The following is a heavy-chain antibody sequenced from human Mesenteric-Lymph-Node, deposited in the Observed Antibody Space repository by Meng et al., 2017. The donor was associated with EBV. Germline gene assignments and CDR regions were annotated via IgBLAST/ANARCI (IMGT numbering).Heavy chain of an antibody. CDR2: INAGNGNT. D-gene: IGHD3-22*01. CDR3: ARDPRGGYYDSSGYSVGWFDP. Sequence: QVRLVQSGAEVQKPGASVKVSCKASGYTFTSYAMHWVRQAPGQRLEWMGWINAGNGNTKYSQKFQGRVTITRDTSASTAYMELSSLRSEDTAVYYCARDPRGGYYDSSGYSVGWFDPWGQGTLVTVSS. V-gene: IGHV1-3*01. J-gene: IGHJ5*02. CDR1: GYTFTSYA.